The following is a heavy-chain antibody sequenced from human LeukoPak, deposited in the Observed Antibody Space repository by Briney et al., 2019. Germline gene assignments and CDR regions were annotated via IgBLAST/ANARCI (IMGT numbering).Heavy chain of an antibody. CDR3: ATGDNYYDSSGPMAFDY. J-gene: IGHJ4*02. Sequence: ASVKVSCKASGYTFTGYYMHWVRQAPGQGLEWMGWINPNSGGTIYAQKFQGRVTMTEDTSTDTAYMELSSLRSEDTAVYYCATGDNYYDSSGPMAFDYWGQGTLVTVSS. V-gene: IGHV1-2*02. D-gene: IGHD3-22*01. CDR1: GYTFTGYY. CDR2: INPNSGGT.